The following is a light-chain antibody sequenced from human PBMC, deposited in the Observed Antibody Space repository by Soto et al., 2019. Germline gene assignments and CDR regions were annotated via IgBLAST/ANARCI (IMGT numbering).Light chain of an antibody. V-gene: IGKV1-5*03. Sequence: DIQMTQSPSTLSASVGDGVTITCRASQSISRWLAWYQQKPGKAPKLLIYETSSLEDGVPSRFTGSGSGTEFSLTITSLQPEDFASYYCQQYKDYWTFGQGTKGDIK. CDR1: QSISRW. CDR2: ETS. CDR3: QQYKDYWT. J-gene: IGKJ1*01.